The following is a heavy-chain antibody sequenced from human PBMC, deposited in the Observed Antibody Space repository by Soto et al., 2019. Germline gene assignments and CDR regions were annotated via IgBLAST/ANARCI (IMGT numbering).Heavy chain of an antibody. D-gene: IGHD2-8*01. CDR2: INAGNGNT. Sequence: ASVKVSCKASGYTFTSYAMHWVRQAPGQRLEWMGWINAGNGNTKYSQKFQGRVTITRDTSASTAYMELSSLRSEDTAVYYCARADIVLMVYDAFDIWGQGTMVTVSS. J-gene: IGHJ3*02. V-gene: IGHV1-3*01. CDR3: ARADIVLMVYDAFDI. CDR1: GYTFTSYA.